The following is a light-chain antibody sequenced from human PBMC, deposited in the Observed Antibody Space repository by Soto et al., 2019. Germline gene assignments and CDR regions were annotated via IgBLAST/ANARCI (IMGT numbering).Light chain of an antibody. V-gene: IGKV1-5*03. Sequence: DVQMTQSPSTLSASVGDRVTITCRASQNILNWLAWYQQKPGKAPNLLIYKASSLESGVPSRFSGSASGTEFALTISSLQPDDFATYYCQQYDTYPWTFGRGTKVDIK. CDR1: QNILNW. CDR2: KAS. J-gene: IGKJ1*01. CDR3: QQYDTYPWT.